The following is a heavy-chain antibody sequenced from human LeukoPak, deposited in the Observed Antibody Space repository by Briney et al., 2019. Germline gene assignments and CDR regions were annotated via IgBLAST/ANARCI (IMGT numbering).Heavy chain of an antibody. J-gene: IGHJ4*02. D-gene: IGHD4-23*01. V-gene: IGHV4-34*09. CDR2: INHSGST. Sequence: PSETLSLTCAVYGGSFSGYYWSWIRQPSGKGLEWIGEINHSGSTNYNPSLKSRVTISVDTSKNQFSQKLSSVTAADTAVYYCASTKGDDYGGTFDYWGQGTLVTVSS. CDR1: GGSFSGYY. CDR3: ASTKGDDYGGTFDY.